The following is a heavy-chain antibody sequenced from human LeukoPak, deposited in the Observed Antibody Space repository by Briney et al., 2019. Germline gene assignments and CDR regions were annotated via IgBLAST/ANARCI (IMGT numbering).Heavy chain of an antibody. CDR1: GGTFSSYA. J-gene: IGHJ6*03. Sequence: SSGKVSCKASGGTFSSYAISWVRQAPGQGLEWMGGIIPIFGTANYAQKFQGRVTITADESTSTAYMELSSLRSEDTAVYYCATTAFFDKDYYMHVWVKGTTVIVSS. CDR3: ATTAFFDKDYYMHV. D-gene: IGHD2/OR15-2a*01. CDR2: IIPIFGTA. V-gene: IGHV1-69*13.